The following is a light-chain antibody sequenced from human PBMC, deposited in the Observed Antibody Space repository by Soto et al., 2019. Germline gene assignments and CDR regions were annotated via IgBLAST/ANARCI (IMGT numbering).Light chain of an antibody. J-gene: IGLJ2*01. CDR1: RSNIGTYT. CDR2: RNH. CDR3: AAWDDSLRAVV. Sequence: QSVLTQSPSASGTPGQRVTISCSGSRSNIGTYTVNWYQQLPGTAPTLLIYRNHQRPSGVPDRFSGSKSGTSDSLAISGPQSEDEADYYCAAWDDSLRAVVFGGGTKVTVL. V-gene: IGLV1-44*01.